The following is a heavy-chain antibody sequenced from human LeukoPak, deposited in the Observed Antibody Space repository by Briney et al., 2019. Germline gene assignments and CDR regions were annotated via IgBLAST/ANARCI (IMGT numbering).Heavy chain of an antibody. Sequence: SETLSLTCAVYGXSFSGYYWSWIRQPPGKGLEWIGEINHSGSTNYNPSLKSRVTISVGTSKIQFFLKLNSVTAADTAVYYCARGSGSSGFTFDYWGQGTLVTVSS. CDR3: ARGSGSSGFTFDY. CDR1: GXSFSGYY. J-gene: IGHJ4*02. D-gene: IGHD6-19*01. V-gene: IGHV4-34*01. CDR2: INHSGST.